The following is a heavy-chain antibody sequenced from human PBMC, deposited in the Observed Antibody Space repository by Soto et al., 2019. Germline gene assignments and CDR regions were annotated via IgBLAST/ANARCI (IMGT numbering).Heavy chain of an antibody. Sequence: QVQLVESGGGVVQPGRSLRLSCAASGFTFSSYGMHWVRQAPGKGLEWVAVIWYDGSNKYYADSVKGRFTISRDNSKNTLDLQMNSLRAEDTAVYYCARGSSGWYSDNWFDPWGQGTLVTVSS. CDR3: ARGSSGWYSDNWFDP. V-gene: IGHV3-33*01. CDR1: GFTFSSYG. J-gene: IGHJ5*02. CDR2: IWYDGSNK. D-gene: IGHD6-19*01.